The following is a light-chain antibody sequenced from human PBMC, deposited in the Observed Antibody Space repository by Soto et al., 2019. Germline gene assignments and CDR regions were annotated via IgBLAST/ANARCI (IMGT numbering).Light chain of an antibody. CDR2: SNN. Sequence: QSAVTQPPSASGTPGQRVTISCSGSISNIGTNPVSWYQQLPGTAPKLLIFSNNQRPSGVTDRFSGSKSGTSASLAISGLQSEDEADYFCAAWDDSVNGRGYVFGTGTKLTVL. CDR1: ISNIGTNP. V-gene: IGLV1-44*01. J-gene: IGLJ1*01. CDR3: AAWDDSVNGRGYV.